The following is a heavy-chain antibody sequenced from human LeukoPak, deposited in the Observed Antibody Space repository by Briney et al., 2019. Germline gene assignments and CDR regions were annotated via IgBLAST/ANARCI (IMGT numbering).Heavy chain of an antibody. CDR2: IDYSGRT. Sequence: PSETLSLTCTVSGGSISSYYWSWIRQPPGKGLDWIGYIDYSGRTNYNPSLKSRVTISVDTSKNQFSLSLSSVIAADTAVYYCARSGPSGSYYNWFDPWGQGTLVTVSS. D-gene: IGHD1-26*01. V-gene: IGHV4-59*01. CDR3: ARSGPSGSYYNWFDP. CDR1: GGSISSYY. J-gene: IGHJ5*02.